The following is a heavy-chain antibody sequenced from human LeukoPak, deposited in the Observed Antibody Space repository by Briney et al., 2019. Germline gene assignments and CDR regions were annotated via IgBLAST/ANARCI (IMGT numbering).Heavy chain of an antibody. CDR2: IYHSGST. V-gene: IGHV4-34*01. J-gene: IGHJ4*02. D-gene: IGHD5-24*01. CDR3: ARGAQSGYNYMIDY. CDR1: GGSFSGYY. Sequence: SETLSLTCAVYGGSFSGYYWSWIRQPPGKGLEWIGEIYHSGSTNYNPSLKSRVTISLDKSKNQFSLKLSSVTAADTAVYYCARGAQSGYNYMIDYWGQGTLVTVSS.